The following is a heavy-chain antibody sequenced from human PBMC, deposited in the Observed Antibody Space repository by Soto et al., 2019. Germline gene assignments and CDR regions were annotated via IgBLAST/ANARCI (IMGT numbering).Heavy chain of an antibody. CDR3: ATVRYYYDSSGYQVYRWFDP. V-gene: IGHV1-24*01. J-gene: IGHJ5*02. D-gene: IGHD3-22*01. CDR2: FDPEDGET. Sequence: GASVKVSCKVSGYTLTELSMHWVRQAPGKGLEWMGGFDPEDGETIYAQKFQGRVTMTEDTSTDTAYMELSSLRSEDTAVYYCATVRYYYDSSGYQVYRWFDPWGQGTLVTVSS. CDR1: GYTLTELS.